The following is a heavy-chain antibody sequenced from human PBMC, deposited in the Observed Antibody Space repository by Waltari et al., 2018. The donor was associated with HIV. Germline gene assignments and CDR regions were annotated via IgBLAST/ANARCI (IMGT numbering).Heavy chain of an antibody. J-gene: IGHJ6*02. Sequence: QEQLVESGGGVAQPGRSLRLSCSASGFIFGDYAMHWVRQAPGKGLGWVGLISFEGNNAYYADSVKGRCTIARDNSKNTMSLQMNSLRSDDTALYYCARTIFGVMITSDFFYGMDVWGQGTTVTVS. D-gene: IGHD3-3*01. V-gene: IGHV3-30-3*01. CDR2: ISFEGNNA. CDR1: GFIFGDYA. CDR3: ARTIFGVMITSDFFYGMDV.